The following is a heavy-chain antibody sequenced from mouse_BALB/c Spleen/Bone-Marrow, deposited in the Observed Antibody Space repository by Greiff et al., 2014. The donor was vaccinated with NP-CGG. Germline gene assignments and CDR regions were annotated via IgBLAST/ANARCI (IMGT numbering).Heavy chain of an antibody. V-gene: IGHV5-6-5*01. CDR3: ARHYGYVDAMDY. D-gene: IGHD1-2*01. CDR2: ITGGGAT. Sequence: EVQLVESGGGLVKPGESLKFSCAASGITVSSYTMSWVRQTPEKRLEWVASITGGGATYYPDSVKGRFTISRDNARNTLYLQVSSLRSEDTAIYYCARHYGYVDAMDYWGQGTSVTVSS. J-gene: IGHJ4*01. CDR1: GITVSSYT.